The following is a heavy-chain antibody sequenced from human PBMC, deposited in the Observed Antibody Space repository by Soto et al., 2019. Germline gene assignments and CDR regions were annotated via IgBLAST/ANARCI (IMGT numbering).Heavy chain of an antibody. J-gene: IGHJ6*02. CDR3: ARETYYYDSSGYSIYGMDV. CDR2: IIPILGIA. Sequence: SVKVSCQASGGTLRSYSISLGRQAPGQRFEWMGRIIPILGIANYAQKFQGRVTITADKSTSTAYMELSSLRSEDTAVYYCARETYYYDSSGYSIYGMDVWGQGTTVTVSS. CDR1: GGTLRSYS. D-gene: IGHD3-22*01. V-gene: IGHV1-69*04.